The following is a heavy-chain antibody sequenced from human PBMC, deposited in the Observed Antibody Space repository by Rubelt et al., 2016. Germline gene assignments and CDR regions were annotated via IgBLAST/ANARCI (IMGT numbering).Heavy chain of an antibody. D-gene: IGHD3-3*01. CDR1: GGPFSGYY. CDR3: ARAVDFWSGYPFDY. V-gene: IGHV4-34*01. CDR2: INDRGTT. J-gene: IGHJ4*02. Sequence: QEQLKQWGAGLLEASETLSLTCAVYGGPFSGYYWSWIRQPPGKGLEWIGEINDRGTTNYNPSLKSRVTISLITSKNQFSLKLSAGTAADTAVYYCARAVDFWSGYPFDYWGQGTLVTVSS.